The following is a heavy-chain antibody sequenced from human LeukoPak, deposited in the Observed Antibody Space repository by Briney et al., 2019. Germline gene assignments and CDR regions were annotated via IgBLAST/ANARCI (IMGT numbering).Heavy chain of an antibody. J-gene: IGHJ4*02. CDR2: IKQDGSEK. V-gene: IGHV3-7*01. CDR1: GFTFSSYW. D-gene: IGHD3-22*01. Sequence: PGGSLRLSCAASGFTFSSYWMSWVRQAPGKGLEWVANIKQDGSEKYYVDSVKGRFTISRDNAKNSLFLQMNSLRAEDTAVYYCARDLGGIYYDSSGYSVGYFDYWGQGTLVTVSS. CDR3: ARDLGGIYYDSSGYSVGYFDY.